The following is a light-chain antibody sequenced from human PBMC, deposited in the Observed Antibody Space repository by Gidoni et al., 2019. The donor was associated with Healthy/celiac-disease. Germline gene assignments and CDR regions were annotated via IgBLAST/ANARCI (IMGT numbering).Light chain of an antibody. V-gene: IGKV1-39*01. J-gene: IGKJ1*01. CDR1: QSISSY. Sequence: DIQVTQSPSSLSASVGARVTITCRASQSISSYLNWYQQKPGKAPKLLIYAASSLQSGVPSRFSGSGSGTDFTLTISSLQPEDFATYYCQQSYSTPWTFGQXTKVEIK. CDR2: AAS. CDR3: QQSYSTPWT.